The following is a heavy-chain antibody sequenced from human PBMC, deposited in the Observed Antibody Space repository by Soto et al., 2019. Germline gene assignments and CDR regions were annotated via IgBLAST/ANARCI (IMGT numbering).Heavy chain of an antibody. Sequence: GGSLRLSCAASGFTFSSYAMSWVRQAPGKGLEWVSAISGSGGSTYYADSVKGRFTISRDNSKNTLYLQMNSLRAEDTAVYYCAKEANAGSDCSGGSCYIYYFDYWGQGTLVTVSS. V-gene: IGHV3-23*01. CDR2: ISGSGGST. J-gene: IGHJ4*02. CDR1: GFTFSSYA. D-gene: IGHD2-15*01. CDR3: AKEANAGSDCSGGSCYIYYFDY.